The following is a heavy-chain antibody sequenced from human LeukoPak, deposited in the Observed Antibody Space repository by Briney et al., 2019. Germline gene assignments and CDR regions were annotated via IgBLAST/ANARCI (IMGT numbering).Heavy chain of an antibody. Sequence: GRSLRLSCAASGFTFDDYAMHWVRQAPGKGLEWVSSINWNSSSIGYADSVKGRFTISRDNAKNSLYLQMNSLRAGDTALYYCAKDFYGIGVVGALDYWGQGTLVTVSS. CDR1: GFTFDDYA. D-gene: IGHD1-26*01. V-gene: IGHV3-9*01. J-gene: IGHJ4*02. CDR3: AKDFYGIGVVGALDY. CDR2: INWNSSSI.